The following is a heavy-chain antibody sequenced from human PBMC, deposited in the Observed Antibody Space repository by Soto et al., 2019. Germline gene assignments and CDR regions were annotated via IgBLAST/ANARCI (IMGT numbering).Heavy chain of an antibody. V-gene: IGHV1-3*01. CDR2: INAGNGNT. J-gene: IGHJ4*02. D-gene: IGHD2-21*02. Sequence: GASVKVSCKASGYTFTSYAMHWVRQAPGQRLEWMGWINAGNGNTKYSQKFQGRVTITRDTSASTAYMELSSLRSEDTAVYYCARSIAVVTAADYWGQGTLVTVS. CDR1: GYTFTSYA. CDR3: ARSIAVVTAADY.